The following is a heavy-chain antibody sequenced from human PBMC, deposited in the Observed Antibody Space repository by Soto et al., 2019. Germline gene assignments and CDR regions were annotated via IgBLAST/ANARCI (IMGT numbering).Heavy chain of an antibody. Sequence: QSGGSLRLSCAASGFTFSNYAMTWVRQAPGKGLEWVSFISGSGGITYYADSVKGRFTISRDNSKNTLYLQMHSLRAEGTAIYYCEKDANWEDHYWGQGTLVTVSS. V-gene: IGHV3-23*01. CDR1: GFTFSNYA. D-gene: IGHD1-1*01. CDR2: ISGSGGIT. J-gene: IGHJ4*02. CDR3: EKDANWEDHY.